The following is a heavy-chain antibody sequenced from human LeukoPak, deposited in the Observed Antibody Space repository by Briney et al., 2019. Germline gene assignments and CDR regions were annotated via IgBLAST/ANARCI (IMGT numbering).Heavy chain of an antibody. CDR3: AKKNAAMAGGFDY. V-gene: IGHV3-33*05. CDR2: ISYDGSNK. CDR1: GFTFSSYG. Sequence: PGGSLRLSCAASGFTFSSYGMHWVRQAPGKGLEWVAVISYDGSNKYYADSVKGRFTISRDNSKNTLYLQMNSLRAEDTAVYYCAKKNAAMAGGFDYWGQGTLVTVSS. D-gene: IGHD2-2*01. J-gene: IGHJ4*02.